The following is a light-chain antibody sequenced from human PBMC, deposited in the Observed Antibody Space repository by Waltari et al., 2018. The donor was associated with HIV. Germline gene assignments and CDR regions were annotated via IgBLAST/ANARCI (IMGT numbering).Light chain of an antibody. CDR3: SSYANKNGFYVV. CDR2: EVT. V-gene: IGLV2-8*01. Sequence: QSALTQPPSASGSPGQSVTISCTGTNSDIGGHNYVSWYQQHPDKAPKLVISEVTKRPSGVPGRFSGSKSGTTASLTVSGLQAEDEADYYCSSYANKNGFYVVFGGGTRLTVL. J-gene: IGLJ2*01. CDR1: NSDIGGHNY.